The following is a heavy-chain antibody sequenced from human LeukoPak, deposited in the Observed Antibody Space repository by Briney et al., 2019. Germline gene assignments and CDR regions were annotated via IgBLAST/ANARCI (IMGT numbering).Heavy chain of an antibody. CDR3: AKGRYSHTKTDFDY. Sequence: GGSLRLSCAASGFTFSSYGMRWVRQAPGKGLEWVSAISGSGGSTYYADSVKGRFTISRDNSKNTLYLQMHSLRAEDTAVYYCAKGRYSHTKTDFDYWGQGTLVTVSS. J-gene: IGHJ4*02. CDR2: ISGSGGST. D-gene: IGHD5-18*01. V-gene: IGHV3-23*01. CDR1: GFTFSSYG.